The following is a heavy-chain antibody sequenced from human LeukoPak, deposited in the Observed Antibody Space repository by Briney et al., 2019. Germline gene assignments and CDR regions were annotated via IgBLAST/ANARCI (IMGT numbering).Heavy chain of an antibody. CDR2: IYYSGST. J-gene: IGHJ4*02. D-gene: IGHD5-24*01. Sequence: SKTLSLTCTVSGGSISSGDNYWTWIRQHPGKGLEWIGCIYYSGSTYYNPSLRSRVTISADTSKNQFSLKLSSVTAADTAVYYCARGLGWLQLDYFDFWGQGTLVTVSS. CDR3: ARGLGWLQLDYFDF. V-gene: IGHV4-31*03. CDR1: GGSISSGDNY.